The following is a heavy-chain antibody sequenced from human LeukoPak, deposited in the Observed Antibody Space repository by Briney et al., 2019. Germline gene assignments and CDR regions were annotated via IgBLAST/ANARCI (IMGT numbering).Heavy chain of an antibody. J-gene: IGHJ4*02. V-gene: IGHV4-4*02. D-gene: IGHD2-15*01. CDR2: AYHIGRT. CDR1: GGSIISSNW. Sequence: SETLSLTCAVSGGSIISSNWWTWVRQPPGKGLARFGEAYHIGRTIYNPSLGGRASISIAKSEHSFSLKKISVTRAHTSLSYCARRGLYNCGDDSCYSVDFWGQGTLVTVSS. CDR3: ARRGLYNCGDDSCYSVDF.